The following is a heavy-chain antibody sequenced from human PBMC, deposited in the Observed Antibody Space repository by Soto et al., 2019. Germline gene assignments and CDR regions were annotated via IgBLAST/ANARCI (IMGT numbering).Heavy chain of an antibody. D-gene: IGHD6-13*01. Sequence: EVQLVESGGGLVQPGGSLRLSCAASGFTFSSSSMNWVRQAPGKGLEWVSYISSSSIAIYYVDSVKGRFTISRDNAKNSLYLQMNSLRAEDTAVYYCGRLRGSSNWETPSWGQGTLVTVCS. V-gene: IGHV3-48*01. CDR3: GRLRGSSNWETPS. CDR1: GFTFSSSS. J-gene: IGHJ4*02. CDR2: ISSSSIAI.